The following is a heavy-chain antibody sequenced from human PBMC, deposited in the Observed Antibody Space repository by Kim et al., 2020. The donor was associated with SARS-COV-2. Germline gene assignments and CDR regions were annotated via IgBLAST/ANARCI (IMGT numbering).Heavy chain of an antibody. Sequence: GGSLRLSCTASGFTFGDYAMSWFRQAPGKGLEWVGFIRSKAYGGTTEYSASVKGRFTISRNDSKSIAYLQMNSLKTEDKAVYYCTRDHSMVRGPADYWGQGTLVTVSS. V-gene: IGHV3-49*03. D-gene: IGHD3-10*01. CDR2: IRSKAYGGTT. J-gene: IGHJ4*02. CDR3: TRDHSMVRGPADY. CDR1: GFTFGDYA.